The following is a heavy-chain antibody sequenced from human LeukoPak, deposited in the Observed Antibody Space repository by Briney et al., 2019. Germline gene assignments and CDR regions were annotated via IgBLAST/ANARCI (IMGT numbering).Heavy chain of an antibody. CDR1: GFTFSSYS. CDR3: ARGARFRSYGSGTYYTSLPFDP. Sequence: GGSLRLSCAASGFTFSSYSMNWVRQAPGKGLEWVSSISSSSSYIYYADSVKGRFTISRDNAKNSLYLQMNSLGAEDTAVYYCARGARFRSYGSGTYYTSLPFDPWGQGTLVTVSS. D-gene: IGHD3-10*01. J-gene: IGHJ5*02. V-gene: IGHV3-21*01. CDR2: ISSSSSYI.